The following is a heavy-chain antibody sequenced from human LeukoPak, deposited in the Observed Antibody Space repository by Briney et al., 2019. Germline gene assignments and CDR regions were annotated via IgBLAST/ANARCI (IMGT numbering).Heavy chain of an antibody. CDR2: INSDGSST. Sequence: GGSLRLSCSASGFTFSNHRMHWVRQAPGKGLVWVSRINSDGSSTSYADSVKGRFTISRDNAKNTLYLQMNSLRAEDTAVYYCARRRSGHYFDYWGLGTLVTVSS. CDR1: GFTFSNHR. CDR3: ARRRSGHYFDY. D-gene: IGHD6-25*01. J-gene: IGHJ4*02. V-gene: IGHV3-74*01.